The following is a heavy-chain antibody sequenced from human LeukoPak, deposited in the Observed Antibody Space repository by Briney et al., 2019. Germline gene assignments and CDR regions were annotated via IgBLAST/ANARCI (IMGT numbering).Heavy chain of an antibody. V-gene: IGHV1-8*01. CDR3: ARVKSLFLRPFDP. J-gene: IGHJ5*02. CDR2: MNPNSGNT. Sequence: ASVKVSCKASGYTFTSYDINWVRQATGQGLEWLGWMNPNSGNTGYAQKFQGRVTMTRNTSISTAYMELSSLRSEDTAVYYCARVKSLFLRPFDPWGQGTLVTVSS. CDR1: GYTFTSYD. D-gene: IGHD3-3*01.